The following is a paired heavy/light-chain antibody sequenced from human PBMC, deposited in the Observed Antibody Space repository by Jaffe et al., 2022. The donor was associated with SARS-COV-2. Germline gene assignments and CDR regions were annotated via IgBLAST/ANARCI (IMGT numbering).Heavy chain of an antibody. V-gene: IGHV1-46*01. CDR2: INPGPGTT. D-gene: IGHD2-15*01. Sequence: VQLVQSGAEMKKPGASVKVSCKASGYTFTSYYMHWVRQAPGQGLEWMGIINPGPGTTIYAQKLQGRVTVARDTSTSTVFLELSSLRSEDTAVYYCARSYCSGDSCYYDAHRLFDYWGQGTLITVSS. CDR1: GYTFTSYY. CDR3: ARSYCSGDSCYYDAHRLFDY. J-gene: IGHJ4*02.
Light chain of an antibody. Sequence: DIQMTQSPSSLSASIGDRVTITCRASQGINNYLAWFQQKPGKAPRSLIYAASTLQRGVPSNFSGSGSGTDFTLTISGLQPEDFATYYCQQYNSYPLTFGGGTKVEIK. CDR3: QQYNSYPLT. V-gene: IGKV1-16*02. CDR2: AAS. CDR1: QGINNY. J-gene: IGKJ4*01.